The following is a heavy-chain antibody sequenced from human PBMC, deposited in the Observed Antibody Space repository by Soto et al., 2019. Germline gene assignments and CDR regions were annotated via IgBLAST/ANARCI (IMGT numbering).Heavy chain of an antibody. CDR2: IIPIFGTA. Sequence: QVQLVQSGAEVKKPGSSVKVSCKASEGIFSSYAISWVRQAPRQGLEWMGGIIPIFGTANYAQKFQGRVTITADESTSTAYMELSSLRSEDTAVYYSVGLRGGDSSGYYTPDFDYWGQGTLVTVSS. D-gene: IGHD3-22*01. CDR3: VGLRGGDSSGYYTPDFDY. V-gene: IGHV1-69*01. CDR1: EGIFSSYA. J-gene: IGHJ4*02.